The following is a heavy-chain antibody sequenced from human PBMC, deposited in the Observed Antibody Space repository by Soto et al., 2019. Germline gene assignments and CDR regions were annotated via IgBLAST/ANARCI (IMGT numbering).Heavy chain of an antibody. Sequence: GGSLRLSCAASGFTFSSYAMSWVRQAPGKGLEWVSAISGSGGSTYYADSVKGRFTISRDNSKNTLYLQMNSLRAEDTAVYYCAGPYDFWSGRNYGMDVWGQGTTVTVSS. CDR3: AGPYDFWSGRNYGMDV. V-gene: IGHV3-23*01. J-gene: IGHJ6*02. CDR2: ISGSGGST. CDR1: GFTFSSYA. D-gene: IGHD3-3*01.